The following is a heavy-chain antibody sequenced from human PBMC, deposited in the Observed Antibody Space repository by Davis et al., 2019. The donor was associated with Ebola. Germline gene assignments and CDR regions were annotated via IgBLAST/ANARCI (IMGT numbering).Heavy chain of an antibody. J-gene: IGHJ3*02. CDR1: GFTLSGNA. Sequence: GSLRLSCAASGFTLSGNAITWVRQAPGRGLEWVSDIRGNGNTHYADSVKGRFTISRDNAKNSLYLQMNSLRAEDTALYHCARQFRELYNGAFDIWGQGTMVTVSS. CDR3: ARQFRELYNGAFDI. CDR2: IRGNGNT. V-gene: IGHV3-23*05. D-gene: IGHD3-10*01.